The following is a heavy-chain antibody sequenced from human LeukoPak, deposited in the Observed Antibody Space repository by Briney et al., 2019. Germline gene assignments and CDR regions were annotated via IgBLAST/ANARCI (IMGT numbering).Heavy chain of an antibody. J-gene: IGHJ4*02. D-gene: IGHD2-15*01. CDR1: GFTFGTFW. CDR3: ASGNYFDS. Sequence: GGSLRLSCAASGFTFGTFWMSWVRQAPGKGLEWVANINHDGTEKHYVDSVKGRFTISRDNGKKSLYLQMNSLRVEDTAVYFCASGNYFDSWGQGTLVAVSS. V-gene: IGHV3-7*01. CDR2: INHDGTEK.